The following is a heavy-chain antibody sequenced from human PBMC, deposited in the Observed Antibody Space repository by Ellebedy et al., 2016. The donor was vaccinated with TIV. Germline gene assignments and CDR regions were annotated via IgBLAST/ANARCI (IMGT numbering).Heavy chain of an antibody. D-gene: IGHD4-17*01. CDR1: GFSFSSYW. V-gene: IGHV3-7*01. CDR3: ATDGSYGDYLSPTHAFVI. J-gene: IGHJ3*02. CDR2: INQDGSEK. Sequence: GGSLRLSYAASGFSFSSYWMSWVRQAPGQGLEWVANINQDGSEKKYVDSVKGRFTISRDNAKNSLYLQMDSLRAEDTAVYYCATDGSYGDYLSPTHAFVIWGQGTMVTVSS.